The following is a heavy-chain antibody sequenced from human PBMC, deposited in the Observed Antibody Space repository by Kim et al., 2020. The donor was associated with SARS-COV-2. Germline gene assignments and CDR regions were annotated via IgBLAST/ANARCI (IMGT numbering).Heavy chain of an antibody. D-gene: IGHD6-19*01. V-gene: IGHV3-23*01. Sequence: CRFTISRDNSKNTLYLQMNSRRAEDTAVYYCAKDGEGAVAGTEGYYFDYWGQGTLVTVSS. CDR3: AKDGEGAVAGTEGYYFDY. J-gene: IGHJ4*02.